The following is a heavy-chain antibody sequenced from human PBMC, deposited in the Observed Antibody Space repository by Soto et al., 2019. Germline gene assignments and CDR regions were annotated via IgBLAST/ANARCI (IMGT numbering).Heavy chain of an antibody. CDR1: GASISSTYW. Sequence: SETLSLTCFVSGASISSTYWWSWVRQTPGKRLEWIGQIYHTGTTSYNPSLKNRVTISLDKSNNQFSLRLTSMTAADTAVYYCATLPPRIVVVMTDLPTWGQGTLVTV. V-gene: IGHV4-4*02. D-gene: IGHD2-15*01. J-gene: IGHJ5*02. CDR2: IYHTGTT. CDR3: ATLPPRIVVVMTDLPT.